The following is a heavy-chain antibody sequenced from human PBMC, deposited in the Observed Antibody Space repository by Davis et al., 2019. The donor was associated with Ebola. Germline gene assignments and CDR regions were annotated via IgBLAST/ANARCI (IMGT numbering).Heavy chain of an antibody. V-gene: IGHV1-3*01. CDR1: GFTLTKYA. CDR3: ARASFGYNSGWYADY. Sequence: ASVKVSCKASGFTLTKYAIHWVRQAPGQRLEWMGWVHGGTGNTKYSQRFQGRVTITTDTSASTVYLDLTSLRSEDTAVFYCARASFGYNSGWYADYWGPGSLVTVSS. J-gene: IGHJ4*02. D-gene: IGHD6-19*01. CDR2: VHGGTGNT.